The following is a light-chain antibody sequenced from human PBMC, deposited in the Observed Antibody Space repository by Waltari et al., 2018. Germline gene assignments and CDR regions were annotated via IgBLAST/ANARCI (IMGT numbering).Light chain of an antibody. CDR3: QHYVRLPVT. CDR1: QSIGRS. V-gene: IGKV3-20*01. J-gene: IGKJ1*01. CDR2: GAS. Sequence: EIMLTQSPGTLSLSPGERATLSCRTSQSIGRSLAWYQQKPRQAPRLLIYGASSRATDIPDRCSGSGSGTDFSLTINTLEPEDCALYYCQHYVRLPVTFGQGTKVEIK.